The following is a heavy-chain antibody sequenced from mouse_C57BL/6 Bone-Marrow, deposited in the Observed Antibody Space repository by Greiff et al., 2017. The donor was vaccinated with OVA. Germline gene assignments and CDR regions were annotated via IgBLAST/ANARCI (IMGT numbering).Heavy chain of an antibody. J-gene: IGHJ4*01. CDR1: GFSFNTYA. Sequence: EVKVVESGGGLVQPKGSLKLSCAASGFSFNTYAMNWVRQAPGKGLEWVARIRSKSNNYATYYADSVKDRFTISRDDSESMLYLQMNNLKTEDTAMYYCVRHRGSMDYWGQGTSVTVSS. CDR3: VRHRGSMDY. V-gene: IGHV10-1*01. CDR2: IRSKSNNYAT. D-gene: IGHD3-3*01.